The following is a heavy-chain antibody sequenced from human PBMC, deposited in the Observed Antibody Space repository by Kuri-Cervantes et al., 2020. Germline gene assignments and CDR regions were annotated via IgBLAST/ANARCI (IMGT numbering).Heavy chain of an antibody. D-gene: IGHD6-13*01. CDR3: ARVIYVRQQLVRGRRSNWFDP. V-gene: IGHV1-2*02. Sequence: ASVKVSCKASGYTFTGYYMHWMRQAPGQGLEWMGWINPNSGGTNYAQKFQGRVTMTRNTSISTAYMELSSLRSEDTAVYYCARVIYVRQQLVRGRRSNWFDPWGQGTLVTVSS. CDR1: GYTFTGYY. J-gene: IGHJ5*02. CDR2: INPNSGGT.